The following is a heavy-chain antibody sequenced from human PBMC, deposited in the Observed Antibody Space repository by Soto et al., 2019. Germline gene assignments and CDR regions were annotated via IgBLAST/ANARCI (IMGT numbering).Heavy chain of an antibody. CDR2: ISYDGGDK. Sequence: QVQLVESGGGVGQPGRSLRLSCVASGFSFSTYPMHWVRQAPGKGLEWVAIISYDGGDKYYADSVRGRFTISRDNSKNTLYMQMNSLRPEDTAVYYCAREMVAPENYYYGLDVWGQGTTVTVSS. CDR3: AREMVAPENYYYGLDV. CDR1: GFSFSTYP. J-gene: IGHJ6*02. D-gene: IGHD2-15*01. V-gene: IGHV3-30-3*01.